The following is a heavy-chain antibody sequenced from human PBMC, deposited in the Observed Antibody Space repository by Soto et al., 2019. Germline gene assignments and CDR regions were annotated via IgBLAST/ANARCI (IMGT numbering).Heavy chain of an antibody. J-gene: IGHJ3*02. CDR2: MSPFSGDS. V-gene: IGHV1-8*01. D-gene: IGHD2-15*01. Sequence: QVQLVQSGAEVKKPGASVKVSCKASGYTFTSHHIIWVRQTTKYGLEWRGWMSPFSGDSGSAQKFQGRITMTRDSSASTAYMDLSSLTPEDSAVYFCARGLCTGGTCYGLTSDIWGQGTRVTVS. CDR1: GYTFTSHH. CDR3: ARGLCTGGTCYGLTSDI.